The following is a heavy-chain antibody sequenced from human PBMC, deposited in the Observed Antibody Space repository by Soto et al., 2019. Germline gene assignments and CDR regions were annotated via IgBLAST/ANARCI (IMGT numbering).Heavy chain of an antibody. CDR1: GFTFSSYS. J-gene: IGHJ5*02. CDR2: ISSSSSTI. D-gene: IGHD3-10*01. V-gene: IGHV3-48*01. Sequence: EVQLVESGGGLVQPGGSLRLSCAASGFTFSSYSMNWVRQAPGKGLEWVSYISSSSSTIYYADSVKGRFTISRDNAKNSLYLPMNCLRAEDTAVYYCASVGQPWFGELQNWFDPRGQGTLVTVSS. CDR3: ASVGQPWFGELQNWFDP.